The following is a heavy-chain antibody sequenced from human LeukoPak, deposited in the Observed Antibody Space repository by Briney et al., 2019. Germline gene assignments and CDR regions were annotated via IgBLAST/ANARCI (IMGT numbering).Heavy chain of an antibody. J-gene: IGHJ4*02. CDR2: INPSGGST. V-gene: IGHV1-46*01. CDR1: GYTFTNYY. Sequence: ASVKVSCKASGYTFTNYYIHWVRQAPGQGLEWMGVINPSGGSTTYAQKFQGRVTLTRDMSTSTVYMELSSLRSEDTAVYYCSRAAGYCSSTSCSSYDYWGQGTLVTVSS. CDR3: SRAAGYCSSTSCSSYDY. D-gene: IGHD2-2*01.